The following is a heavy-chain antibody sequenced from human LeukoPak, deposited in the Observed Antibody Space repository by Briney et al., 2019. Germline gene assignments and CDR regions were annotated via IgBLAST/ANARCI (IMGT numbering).Heavy chain of an antibody. CDR1: GFTFSSHA. Sequence: GGSLRLSCAASGFTFSSHAMSWVRQAPGKGLEWVSAISDGGGTTFYADSVKGRFAISRDNSENTLFLQMYSLRAEDTALYYCAKRPSSSTTGSASAFDIWGQGTMVTVSS. D-gene: IGHD2-2*01. CDR2: ISDGGGTT. J-gene: IGHJ3*02. CDR3: AKRPSSSTTGSASAFDI. V-gene: IGHV3-23*01.